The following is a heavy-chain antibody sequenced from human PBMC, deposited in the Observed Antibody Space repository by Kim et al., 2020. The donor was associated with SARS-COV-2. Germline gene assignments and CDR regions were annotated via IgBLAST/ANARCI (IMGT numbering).Heavy chain of an antibody. V-gene: IGHV3-11*05. J-gene: IGHJ2*01. Sequence: YADSVKGRFTISRDNAKNSLYLQMTSLRAEDTAVYYGARGETTFYWYFDLWGRGTLVTVSS. CDR3: ARGETTFYWYFDL. D-gene: IGHD1-7*01.